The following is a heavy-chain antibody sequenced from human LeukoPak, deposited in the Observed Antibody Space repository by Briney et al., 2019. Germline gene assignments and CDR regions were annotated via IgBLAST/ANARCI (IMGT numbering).Heavy chain of an antibody. D-gene: IGHD1-26*01. Sequence: GGSLRLSCAASGFTFSSYATHWVRQAPGKGLEWVAVISYDGSNKYYADSVKGRFTISGDNSKNTLYLQMNSLRAEDTAVYYCARDRVGATDYFDYWGQGTLVTVSS. CDR1: GFTFSSYA. V-gene: IGHV3-30-3*01. CDR3: ARDRVGATDYFDY. CDR2: ISYDGSNK. J-gene: IGHJ4*02.